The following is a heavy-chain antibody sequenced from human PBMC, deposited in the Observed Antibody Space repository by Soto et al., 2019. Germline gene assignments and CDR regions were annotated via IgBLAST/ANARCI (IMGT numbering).Heavy chain of an antibody. V-gene: IGHV3-30-3*01. CDR1: GFTFSSYA. CDR3: ARDQEEYYDFWSGHSPYYGMDV. CDR2: ISYDGSNK. D-gene: IGHD3-3*01. Sequence: GSLRLSCAASGFTFSSYAMHWVRQAPGKGLEWVAVISYDGSNKYYADSVKGRFTISRDNSKNTLYLQMNSLRAEDTAVYYCARDQEEYYDFWSGHSPYYGMDVWGQGTTVTVSS. J-gene: IGHJ6*02.